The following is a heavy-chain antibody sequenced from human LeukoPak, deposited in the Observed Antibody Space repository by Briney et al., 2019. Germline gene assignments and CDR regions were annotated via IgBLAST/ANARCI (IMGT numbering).Heavy chain of an antibody. J-gene: IGHJ4*02. CDR1: GFTLSKYW. Sequence: PGGSLRLSCAASGFTLSKYWMNWVRQAPGKGLEWVSSISSSSSYIYYADSVKGRFTISRDNAKNSLYLQMNSLRAEDTAVYYCARATGGGYGSAYDYWGQGTLVTVSS. CDR3: ARATGGGYGSAYDY. V-gene: IGHV3-21*01. CDR2: ISSSSSYI. D-gene: IGHD2-8*02.